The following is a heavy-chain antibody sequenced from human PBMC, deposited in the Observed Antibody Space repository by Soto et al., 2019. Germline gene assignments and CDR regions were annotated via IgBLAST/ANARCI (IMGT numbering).Heavy chain of an antibody. CDR3: ARDGGDGYNYGPEYYFDY. CDR1: GYTFTSYY. Sequence: ASVKVSCKASGYTFTSYYMHWVRQAPGQGLEWMGIINPSGGSTSYAQKFQGRVTMTRDTSTSTVYMELSSLRSEDTAVYYCARDGGDGYNYGPEYYFDYWGQGTLVTVSS. J-gene: IGHJ4*02. CDR2: INPSGGST. D-gene: IGHD5-12*01. V-gene: IGHV1-46*01.